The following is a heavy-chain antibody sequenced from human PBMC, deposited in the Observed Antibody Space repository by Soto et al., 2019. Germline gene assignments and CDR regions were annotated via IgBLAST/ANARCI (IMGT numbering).Heavy chain of an antibody. CDR1: GFTFSSYS. CDR3: AREGPDIFGVVNRGMGV. D-gene: IGHD3-3*01. CDR2: ISSSSSTI. J-gene: IGHJ6*02. Sequence: GGSLRLSCAASGFTFSSYSMNWLRQAPRKGLEWVSYISSSSSTIYYAASVKGRFTISRDNAKSSLYLQMNSLRDEDTAVYYWAREGPDIFGVVNRGMGVWGQGTTVTVSS. V-gene: IGHV3-48*02.